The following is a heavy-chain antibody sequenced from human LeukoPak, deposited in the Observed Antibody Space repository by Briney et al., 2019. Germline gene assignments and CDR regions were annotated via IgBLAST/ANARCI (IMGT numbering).Heavy chain of an antibody. Sequence: ASVKVSCKASGGTFSSYAISWVRQAPGQGLEWMGGIIPIFGSANYAQKFQGRVTITADESTSTAYMELSSLRSEDTAVYYCARAYMTAARHFDYWGQGTLVTVSS. D-gene: IGHD6-6*01. V-gene: IGHV1-69*13. J-gene: IGHJ4*02. CDR3: ARAYMTAARHFDY. CDR2: IIPIFGSA. CDR1: GGTFSSYA.